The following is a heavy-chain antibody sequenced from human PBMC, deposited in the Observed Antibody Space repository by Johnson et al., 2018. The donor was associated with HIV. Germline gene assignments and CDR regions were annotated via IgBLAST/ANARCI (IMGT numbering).Heavy chain of an antibody. V-gene: IGHV3-13*01. CDR1: GFTFRSYD. J-gene: IGHJ3*02. D-gene: IGHD2-21*02. CDR3: AKKALGDVDAFDI. CDR2: IGTAGET. Sequence: MLLVESGGGLVQPGGSLRLSCAASGFTFRSYDMHWVRQVTGKGLEWVSAIGTAGETNYPGSVKGRFTISRDNSKNTLYLQMNSLRAEDTAVYYCAKKALGDVDAFDIWGQGTTVTVSS.